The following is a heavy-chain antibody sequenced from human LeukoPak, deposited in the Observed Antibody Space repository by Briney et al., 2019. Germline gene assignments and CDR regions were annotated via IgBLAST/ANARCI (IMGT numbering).Heavy chain of an antibody. CDR3: AREYACVDY. CDR2: ISNSSSTI. J-gene: IGHJ4*02. V-gene: IGHV3-48*04. D-gene: IGHD2-2*01. CDR1: GFTFSSYS. Sequence: GGSLRLPCAASGFTFSSYSMNWVRQAPGKGLEWVSYISNSSSTIYYADSVKGRFTISRDNAKSSLYLQMNSLRAEDTAVYYCAREYACVDYWGQGTLVTVSS.